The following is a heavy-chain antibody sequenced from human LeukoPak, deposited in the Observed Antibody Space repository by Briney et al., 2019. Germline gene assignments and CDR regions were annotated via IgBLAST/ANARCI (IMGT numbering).Heavy chain of an antibody. CDR3: ARDYDSGGYYGRWFDP. Sequence: KTSETLSLTCTVSGGSISGSSYYWGWIRQPPGKGLEWIGTIYYTGRTYHNPSLKSRVTISVDTSKNQFSLKLSSVTAADTAFYYCARDYDSGGYYGRWFDPWGPGTLVTVSS. J-gene: IGHJ5*02. CDR2: IYYTGRT. V-gene: IGHV4-39*02. D-gene: IGHD3-22*01. CDR1: GGSISGSSYY.